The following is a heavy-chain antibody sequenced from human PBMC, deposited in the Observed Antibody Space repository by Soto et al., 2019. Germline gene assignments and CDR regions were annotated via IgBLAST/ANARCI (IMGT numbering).Heavy chain of an antibody. CDR2: IYYSGST. V-gene: IGHV4-39*01. CDR3: VTVTTEYFDY. D-gene: IGHD4-17*01. J-gene: IGHJ4*02. CDR1: GGSISSSSYY. Sequence: PSETLSLTCTVSGGSISSSSYYWGWIRQPPGKGLERIGSIYYSGSTYYNPSLKSRVTISVDTCKNQFSLKLSSVTAADTAVYYCVTVTTEYFDYWGQGTLVTVSS.